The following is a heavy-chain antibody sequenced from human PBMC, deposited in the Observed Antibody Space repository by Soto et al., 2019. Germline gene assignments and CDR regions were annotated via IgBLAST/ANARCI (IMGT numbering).Heavy chain of an antibody. CDR3: ARDLSSGSYYDAFDI. J-gene: IGHJ3*02. CDR1: GFTFSSYS. D-gene: IGHD3-10*02. Sequence: EVQLVESGGGLVKPGGSLRLSCAASGFTFSSYSMNWVRQAPGKGLEWVSSISSSSSYIYYADSVKGRFTISGDKAKNSLYLQMNGLRAEDTAVYYCARDLSSGSYYDAFDIWGQGTMVTVSS. CDR2: ISSSSSYI. V-gene: IGHV3-21*01.